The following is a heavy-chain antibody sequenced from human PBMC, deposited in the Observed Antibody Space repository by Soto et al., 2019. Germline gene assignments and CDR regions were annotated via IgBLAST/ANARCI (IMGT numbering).Heavy chain of an antibody. CDR3: ATTKNSNEVVF. CDR1: GYTFTGQY. Sequence: ASVKVSCKASGYTFTGQYMHWVRQAPGQGLEWMGWINRYSGDTHYAQKFQGRVTMTRDASISTAYKEPSRLTSDDTAMFYCATTKNSNEVVFWGQGTLVTVSS. CDR2: INRYSGDT. J-gene: IGHJ4*02. V-gene: IGHV1-2*02. D-gene: IGHD5-18*01.